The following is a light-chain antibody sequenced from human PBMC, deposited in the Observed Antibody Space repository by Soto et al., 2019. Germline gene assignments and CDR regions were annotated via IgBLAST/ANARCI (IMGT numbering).Light chain of an antibody. CDR3: QQYNVYPLT. Sequence: DVQMTQSPSSLSASVGDRVTITCRASQDINSWLAWYQQKPGQAPKSLIYAASSLQTGVPSRFSGSASGTDFTLTISSLQPADSATYYCQQYNVYPLTFGGGTKVEIK. J-gene: IGKJ4*01. CDR1: QDINSW. CDR2: AAS. V-gene: IGKV1D-16*01.